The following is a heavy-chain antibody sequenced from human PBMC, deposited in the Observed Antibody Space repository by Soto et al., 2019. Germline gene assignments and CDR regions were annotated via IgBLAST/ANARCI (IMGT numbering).Heavy chain of an antibody. CDR2: IYTSGST. J-gene: IGHJ6*02. CDR3: ARDRVDTAMENYGMDV. D-gene: IGHD5-18*01. V-gene: IGHV4-4*07. CDR1: GGSISSYY. Sequence: PSETLSLTCTVSGGSISSYYWSWIRQPAGKGLEWIGRIYTSGSTNYNPSLKSRVTMSVDTSKNQFSLKLSSVTAADPAVYYCARDRVDTAMENYGMDVWGQGTTVTVSS.